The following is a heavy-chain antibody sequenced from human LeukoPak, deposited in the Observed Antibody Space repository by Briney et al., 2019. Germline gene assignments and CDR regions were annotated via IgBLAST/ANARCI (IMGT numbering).Heavy chain of an antibody. J-gene: IGHJ3*01. V-gene: IGHV3-23*01. CDR3: ARNLGPFDV. CDR2: IADAGT. D-gene: IGHD3-16*01. CDR1: GFTFNDFA. Sequence: GGSLRLSCAASGFTFNDFAMTWVRQAPGKGLEWVSTIADAGTYYADSVKGRFIISRDNSKNMLYLQLNSLRADDTAMYYCARNLGPFDVRGHGTMVAVSS.